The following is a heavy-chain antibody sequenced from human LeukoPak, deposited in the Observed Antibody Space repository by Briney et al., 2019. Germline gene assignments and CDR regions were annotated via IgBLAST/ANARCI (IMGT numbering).Heavy chain of an antibody. CDR3: ARLYSSSSVDY. CDR2: IYYSGST. J-gene: IGHJ4*02. V-gene: IGHV4-39*07. CDR1: GGSISSSSYY. D-gene: IGHD6-6*01. Sequence: SETLSLTCTVSGGSISSSSYYWGWIRQPPGKGLEWIGSIYYSGSTYYNPSLKSRVTISVDTSKNQFSLKLSSVTAADTAVYYCARLYSSSSVDYWGQGTLVTVSS.